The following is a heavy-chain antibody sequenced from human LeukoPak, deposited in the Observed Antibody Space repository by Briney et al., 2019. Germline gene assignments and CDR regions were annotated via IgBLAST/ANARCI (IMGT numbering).Heavy chain of an antibody. Sequence: PGGSLRLSCAASGFTFSSYEMNWVRQAPGKGLEWVSYISSSGNTIFYADSVKGRFTISRDNGKNSLYLQMNSLRAEDTAVYYCARVFSNPTGNDYWGQGTLVTVSS. J-gene: IGHJ4*02. D-gene: IGHD1-1*01. CDR1: GFTFSSYE. CDR2: ISSSGNTI. V-gene: IGHV3-48*03. CDR3: ARVFSNPTGNDY.